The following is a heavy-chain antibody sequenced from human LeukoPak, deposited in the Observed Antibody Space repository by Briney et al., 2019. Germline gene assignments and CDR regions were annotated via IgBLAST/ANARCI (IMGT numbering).Heavy chain of an antibody. CDR1: GGTFSSYA. Sequence: ASVKVSCKASGGTFSSYAISWVRQAPGQGLEWMGGIIPIFGTANYAQKFQGRVTVTADKSTSTAYMELSSLRSEDTAVYYCARGSVGSSGSCYYMDVWGKGTTVTVSS. CDR2: IIPIFGTA. V-gene: IGHV1-69*06. CDR3: ARGSVGSSGSCYYMDV. J-gene: IGHJ6*03. D-gene: IGHD6-19*01.